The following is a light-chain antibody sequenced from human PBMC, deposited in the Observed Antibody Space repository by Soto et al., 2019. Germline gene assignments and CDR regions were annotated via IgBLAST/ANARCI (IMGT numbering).Light chain of an antibody. J-gene: IGKJ1*01. CDR1: QSVSIN. CDR3: QQYNNWPPVT. Sequence: EVVVTQSAATLSVSTGERATLSCRASQSVSINLAWYQQKPGQAPRLLIYGASTRATGIPARFSGSGSGTEFTLTISSLQSEDFAVYYCQQYNNWPPVTFGQGTKVDIK. CDR2: GAS. V-gene: IGKV3-15*01.